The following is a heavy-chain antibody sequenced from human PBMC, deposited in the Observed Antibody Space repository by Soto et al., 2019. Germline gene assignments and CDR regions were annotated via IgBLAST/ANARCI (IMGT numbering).Heavy chain of an antibody. CDR2: ISAYNGNT. V-gene: IGHV1-18*04. Sequence: QGQLVQSGAEVKKPGASVKVSCKASGYTFTSYGISWVRQAPGQGLEWCGWISAYNGNTNYAQKLQGSGTMTTDTYPTTAYMELRSLGSVVTAVYDCASTRNDFWSGYAFWGHFNIWGTATIVT. CDR3: ASTRNDFWSGYAFWGHFNI. D-gene: IGHD3-3*01. CDR1: GYTFTSYG. J-gene: IGHJ3*02.